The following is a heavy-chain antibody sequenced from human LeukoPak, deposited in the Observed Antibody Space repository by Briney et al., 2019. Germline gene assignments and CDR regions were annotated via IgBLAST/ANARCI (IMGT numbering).Heavy chain of an antibody. V-gene: IGHV4-34*01. J-gene: IGHJ5*02. CDR3: AIHIVLVPAVKKKNWFAP. Sequence: PSETQSLTCAVYGGSFSGYYWSWIRQPPGKGLEWIGDINHSGSTNYNPSLKSRVTISVDTSKNQFSLKLSSVTAADTAVYYCAIHIVLVPAVKKKNWFAPWGQGTLVTVSS. CDR1: GGSFSGYY. D-gene: IGHD2-2*01. CDR2: INHSGST.